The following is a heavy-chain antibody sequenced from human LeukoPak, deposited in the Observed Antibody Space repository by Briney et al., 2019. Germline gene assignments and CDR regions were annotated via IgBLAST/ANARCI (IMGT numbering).Heavy chain of an antibody. CDR2: ISGSGGST. CDR1: GGSFSGYY. Sequence: ETLSLTCAVYGGSFSGYYWSWVRQAPGKGLEWVSVISGSGGSTYSADSVKGRFTISRDNSKNTLYLQMNTLTAEDTAVYYCAKLVPSDDFWSGYLGWFDPWGQGTLVTVSS. V-gene: IGHV3-23*01. J-gene: IGHJ5*02. D-gene: IGHD3-3*01. CDR3: AKLVPSDDFWSGYLGWFDP.